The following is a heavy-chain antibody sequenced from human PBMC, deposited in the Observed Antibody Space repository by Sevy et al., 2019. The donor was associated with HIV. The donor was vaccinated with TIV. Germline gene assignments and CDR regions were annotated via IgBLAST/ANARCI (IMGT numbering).Heavy chain of an antibody. Sequence: GGSLRLSCAASGFPFTSYGMHWVRQAPGKGLEWVALIWYDGSNKYYGDSVKGRFTISRDNSKNTRYLQMNSLRAEDTAVYYCARDLWGGVSGDETRYYFDYWGQGTLVTVSS. CDR2: IWYDGSNK. CDR3: ARDLWGGVSGDETRYYFDY. V-gene: IGHV3-33*01. D-gene: IGHD3-16*01. CDR1: GFPFTSYG. J-gene: IGHJ4*02.